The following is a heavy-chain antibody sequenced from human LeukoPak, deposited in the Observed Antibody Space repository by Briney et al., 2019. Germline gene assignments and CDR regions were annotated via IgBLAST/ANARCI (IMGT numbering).Heavy chain of an antibody. D-gene: IGHD3-10*01. CDR3: ARDFGEFY. CDR1: GVAFWAYW. J-gene: IGHJ4*02. Sequence: GGCLRLSCAASGVAFWAYWITCVRRAPGKGLEWLANIKQEGSDKNYVDSVKGRFPISRDNAKTSLYLQMNSLRAEDTAVYYCARDFGEFYWGQGILVTVSS. V-gene: IGHV3-7*04. CDR2: IKQEGSDK.